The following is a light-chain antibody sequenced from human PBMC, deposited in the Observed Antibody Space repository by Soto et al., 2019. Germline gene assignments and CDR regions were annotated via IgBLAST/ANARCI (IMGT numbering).Light chain of an antibody. Sequence: DIQMTHSPSTLSASVGDRVTITCRASQAISSWLAWYQQTPGKAPKLLIYKASTLKSGVPSRFSGSGSGTEFTLTISSLQPDDFATYYCQHYNSYSEAFGQGTKVDIK. CDR1: QAISSW. CDR3: QHYNSYSEA. CDR2: KAS. J-gene: IGKJ1*01. V-gene: IGKV1-5*03.